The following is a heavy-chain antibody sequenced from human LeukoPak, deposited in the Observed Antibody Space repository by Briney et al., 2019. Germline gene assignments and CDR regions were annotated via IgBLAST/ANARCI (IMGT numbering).Heavy chain of an antibody. J-gene: IGHJ5*02. CDR2: IYYTGNT. V-gene: IGHV4-59*01. Sequence: PSETLSLTCTVSGASTSGYYWSWIRQPPGKGLDYIGYIYYTGNTNYNPSLKSRVTISVDTSKNQFSLKLSAVTAADTAVYYCARGRGGGGTSNNWFDPWGQGTHVIVSS. CDR3: ARGRGGGGTSNNWFDP. D-gene: IGHD2-15*01. CDR1: GASTSGYY.